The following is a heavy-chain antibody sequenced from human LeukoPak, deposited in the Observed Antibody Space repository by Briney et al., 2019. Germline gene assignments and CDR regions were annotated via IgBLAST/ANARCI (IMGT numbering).Heavy chain of an antibody. D-gene: IGHD2/OR15-2a*01. CDR1: GDSMRNYY. CDR2: IYYSGST. J-gene: IGHJ4*02. V-gene: IGHV4-59*01. Sequence: ASETLSLTCSVSGDSMRNYYWSWIQQPPGKGLEWIGYIYYSGSTNYNPSLKSRVTISVDTSKDQFSLKLTSVTATDTAMYYCARDGRGFLCFDYWGQGTLVTVSS. CDR3: ARDGRGFLCFDY.